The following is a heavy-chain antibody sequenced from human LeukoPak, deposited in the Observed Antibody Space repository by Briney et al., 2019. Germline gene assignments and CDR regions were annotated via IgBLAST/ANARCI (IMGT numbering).Heavy chain of an antibody. Sequence: SETLSLTCTVSGGSISSSGYYWGWIRQPPGKGLKWIGSIYYSGSTYYNPSLKSRVTISVDTSKNQFSLKLSSVTAADTAVYYCARDPRIAVAGTGLDYWGQGTLVTVSS. CDR3: ARDPRIAVAGTGLDY. D-gene: IGHD6-19*01. V-gene: IGHV4-39*07. CDR2: IYYSGST. CDR1: GGSISSSGYY. J-gene: IGHJ4*02.